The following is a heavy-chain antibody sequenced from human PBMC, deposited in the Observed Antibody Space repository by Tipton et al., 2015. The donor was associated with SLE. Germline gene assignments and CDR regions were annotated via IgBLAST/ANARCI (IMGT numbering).Heavy chain of an antibody. Sequence: TLSLTCTVSGGSISGYYWSWIRQPAGKGLEWIGRVYSSGSNIYNPSIKSRITLSLDTSKNQFSPRVNSVTAADTAVYYCARAILTGYYFFDYWGQGTLVTASS. V-gene: IGHV4-4*07. D-gene: IGHD3-9*01. J-gene: IGHJ4*02. CDR2: VYSSGSN. CDR1: GGSISGYY. CDR3: ARAILTGYYFFDY.